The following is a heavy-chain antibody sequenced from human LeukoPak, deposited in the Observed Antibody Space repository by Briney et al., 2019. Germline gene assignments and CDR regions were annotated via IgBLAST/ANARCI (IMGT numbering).Heavy chain of an antibody. CDR2: ISSSSSYI. V-gene: IGHV3-21*01. J-gene: IGHJ6*02. Sequence: PGGSLRLSCAASGFTFSGYSMNWVRQAPGKGLEWVSSISSSSSYIYYADSVKGRFTISRDNAKNSLYLQMNSLRAEDTAVYYCARYCSSTSCYYEDYGMDVWGQGTTVTVSS. D-gene: IGHD2-2*01. CDR3: ARYCSSTSCYYEDYGMDV. CDR1: GFTFSGYS.